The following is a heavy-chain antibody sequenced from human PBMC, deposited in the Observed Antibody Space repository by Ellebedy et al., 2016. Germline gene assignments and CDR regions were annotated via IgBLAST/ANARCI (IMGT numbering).Heavy chain of an antibody. CDR3: AKDRSPTMIALDF. Sequence: LSLTCAASGFTFSSYGMHWVRQAPDKGLEWVAVIWFDGSHKYCVDSVKGRFTISRDNSKNTLYLQMSSLRADDTAIYYCAKDRSPTMIALDFWGQGTLVTVSS. CDR1: GFTFSSYG. D-gene: IGHD3-22*01. J-gene: IGHJ4*02. V-gene: IGHV3-33*06. CDR2: IWFDGSHK.